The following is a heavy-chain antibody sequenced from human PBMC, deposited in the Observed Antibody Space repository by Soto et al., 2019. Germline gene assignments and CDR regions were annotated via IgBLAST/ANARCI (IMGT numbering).Heavy chain of an antibody. V-gene: IGHV3-33*01. D-gene: IGHD3-3*01. CDR3: ARDSRFGVVIRYFDY. J-gene: IGHJ4*02. CDR2: IWYDGSNK. Sequence: GGSLRLSCAASGFTFSSYGMHWVRQAPGKGLEWVAVIWYDGSNKYYADSVKGRFTISRDNSKNTLYLQMNSLRAEDTAVYYCARDSRFGVVIRYFDYWGQGTLVTVSS. CDR1: GFTFSSYG.